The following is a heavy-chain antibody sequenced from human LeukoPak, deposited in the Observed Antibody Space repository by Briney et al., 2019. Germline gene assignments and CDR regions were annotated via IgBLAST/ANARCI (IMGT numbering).Heavy chain of an antibody. CDR1: GITFDDYA. J-gene: IGHJ4*02. D-gene: IGHD5-18*01. V-gene: IGHV3-9*01. CDR2: ISWNSGSI. Sequence: GGSLRLSCAASGITFDDYAVHWVRQAPGKGLEWVSSISWNSGSIGYADSVKGRFTISRDNAKNSLYLQMNSLRVEDTALYYCARDGGDGSSFGYRFFDYWGQGTLVTVSS. CDR3: ARDGGDGSSFGYRFFDY.